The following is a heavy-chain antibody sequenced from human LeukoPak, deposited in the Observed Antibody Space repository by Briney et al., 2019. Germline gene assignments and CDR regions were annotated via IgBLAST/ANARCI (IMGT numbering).Heavy chain of an antibody. D-gene: IGHD3-9*01. Sequence: ASVKVSCKASGYTFTSYYMHWVRQAPGQGLEWMGIINPSGGSTSYAQKFQGRVAVTRDTSTSTVYMELSSLRSEDTAVYYCARDPYYDILTVIGEFDYWGQGTLVTVSS. CDR3: ARDPYYDILTVIGEFDY. J-gene: IGHJ4*02. CDR2: INPSGGST. CDR1: GYTFTSYY. V-gene: IGHV1-46*01.